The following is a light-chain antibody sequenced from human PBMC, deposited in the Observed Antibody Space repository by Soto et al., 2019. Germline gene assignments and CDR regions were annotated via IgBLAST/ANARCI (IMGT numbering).Light chain of an antibody. Sequence: QSVLTQPPSVSGAPGQRVTISCTGSSSNIGAGYDVHWYQQLPGTAPKLLIYGNSNRPSGVPDRFYGSKSGTSASLAITGLQDEDEADYYCQSYDSSLSVVFGGGTKITVL. CDR2: GNS. J-gene: IGLJ2*01. V-gene: IGLV1-40*01. CDR3: QSYDSSLSVV. CDR1: SSNIGAGYD.